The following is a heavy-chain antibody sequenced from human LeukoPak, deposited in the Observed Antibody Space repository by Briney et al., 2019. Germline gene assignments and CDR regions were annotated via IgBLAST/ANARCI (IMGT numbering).Heavy chain of an antibody. CDR2: INSGSSTI. D-gene: IGHD3-3*01. Sequence: PGGSLRLSCAASGFTFSSYGMHWVRQAPGKGLEWVSNINSGSSTIYYADSVKGRFTISRDNARTSLHLQMNSLRAEDTAVYYCARAWYYDIWSGYSAPLDYWGQGTLVTVSS. V-gene: IGHV3-48*01. J-gene: IGHJ4*02. CDR3: ARAWYYDIWSGYSAPLDY. CDR1: GFTFSSYG.